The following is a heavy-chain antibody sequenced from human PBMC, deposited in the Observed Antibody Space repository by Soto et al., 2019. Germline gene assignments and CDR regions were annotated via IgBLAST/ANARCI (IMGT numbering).Heavy chain of an antibody. CDR2: ISGSGGST. V-gene: IGHV3-23*01. CDR1: VFTFSSYA. CDR3: AKDYLGELSFLGY. J-gene: IGHJ4*02. D-gene: IGHD3-16*02. Sequence: PGGSLRLSCAASVFTFSSYAMSWVRQAPGKGLEWVSAISGSGGSTYYADSVKGRFTISRDNSKNTLYLQMNSLRAEDTAVYYCAKDYLGELSFLGYWGQGTLVTVSS.